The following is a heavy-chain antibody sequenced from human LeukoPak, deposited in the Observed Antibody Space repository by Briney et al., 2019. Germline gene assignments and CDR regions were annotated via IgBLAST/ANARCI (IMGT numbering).Heavy chain of an antibody. J-gene: IGHJ6*03. V-gene: IGHV5-51*01. CDR2: INPADSDT. Sequence: GESLKISCKGSGSSFTSYWIGWVRQMSGKGLEWMGIINPADSDTRYSPSFQGQVIISADKSISTAYMELSRLRSDDTAVYYCARVPGSDGVVTYYYYYMDVWGKGTTVTVSS. CDR1: GSSFTSYW. CDR3: ARVPGSDGVVTYYYYYMDV. D-gene: IGHD3-3*01.